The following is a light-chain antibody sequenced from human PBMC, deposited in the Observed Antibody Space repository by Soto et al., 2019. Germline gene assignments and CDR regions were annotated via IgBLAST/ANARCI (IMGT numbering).Light chain of an antibody. Sequence: QSVLTQPASVTGSLGQSITISCTGTSRDVGSYNLVSWYQYHPGKAPKLIIYEGSKRPSGVSNRLSGSKSGNTASLTISGLQAEDEADYYCCSYAGINTPVLFGGGTKVTVL. CDR2: EGS. CDR3: CSYAGINTPVL. CDR1: SRDVGSYNL. J-gene: IGLJ2*01. V-gene: IGLV2-23*01.